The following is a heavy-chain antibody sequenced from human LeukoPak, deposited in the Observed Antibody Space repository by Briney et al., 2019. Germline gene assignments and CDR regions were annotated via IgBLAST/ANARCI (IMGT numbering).Heavy chain of an antibody. CDR2: ISYDGSNK. D-gene: IGHD6-13*01. CDR1: GFTFSSYG. V-gene: IGHV3-30*03. Sequence: GGSLRLSCAASGFTFSSYGMHWVRQAPGKGLEWVAVISYDGSNKYYADSVKGRFTISRDNSKNTLYLQMNSLRAEDTAVYYCARDASIAAAEDAFDIWGQGTMVTVSS. CDR3: ARDASIAAAEDAFDI. J-gene: IGHJ3*02.